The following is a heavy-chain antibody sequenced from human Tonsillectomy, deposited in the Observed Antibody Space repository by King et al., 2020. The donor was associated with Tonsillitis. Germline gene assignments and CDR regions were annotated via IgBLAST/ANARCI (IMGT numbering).Heavy chain of an antibody. D-gene: IGHD3-10*01. CDR1: GGTFSSYA. CDR2: IIPILGIA. CDR3: AREGGCYGGGSSYYYYGMDV. V-gene: IGHV1-69*04. Sequence: QLVQSGAEVKKPGSSVKVSCKASGGTFSSYAISWVRQAPGQGLEWMGRIIPILGIANYAQKFQGRVTITADKSTSTAYMELSSLRSEDTAVYYCAREGGCYGGGSSYYYYGMDVWGQGTTVTVSS. J-gene: IGHJ6*02.